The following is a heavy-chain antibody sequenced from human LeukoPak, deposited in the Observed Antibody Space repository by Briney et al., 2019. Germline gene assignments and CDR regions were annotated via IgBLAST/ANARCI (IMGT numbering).Heavy chain of an antibody. V-gene: IGHV3-48*03. D-gene: IGHD6-6*01. CDR2: ISSSGSTI. Sequence: GGSLRLSCAASGFTFSSYEMNWVRQAPGKGLERVSYISSSGSTIYCADSVKGRFTISRDNAKNSLYLQMNSLRAEDTAVYYCARAKGLAARPPGYWGQGTLVTVSS. CDR1: GFTFSSYE. J-gene: IGHJ4*02. CDR3: ARAKGLAARPPGY.